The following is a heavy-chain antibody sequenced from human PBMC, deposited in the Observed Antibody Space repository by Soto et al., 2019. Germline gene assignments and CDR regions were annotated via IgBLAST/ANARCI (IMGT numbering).Heavy chain of an antibody. J-gene: IGHJ4*02. V-gene: IGHV4-34*01. Sequence: QVQLQQWGAGLLKPSETLSLTCAVYGGSFSGYYWSWIRQPPGKGLEWIGEINHSGSKSYNPSLKSRVTISVDTSKNQFSLKLSSVTAAHTAVYYCAIQVAPGVLRYPESYWGWGQGTLVTVSS. CDR3: AIQVAPGVLRYPESYWG. CDR1: GGSFSGYY. CDR2: INHSGSK. D-gene: IGHD3-9*01.